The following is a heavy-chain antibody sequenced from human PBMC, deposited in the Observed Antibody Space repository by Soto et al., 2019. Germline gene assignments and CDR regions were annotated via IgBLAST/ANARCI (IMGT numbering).Heavy chain of an antibody. CDR3: ARHDIDCSGGICHRYFDY. CDR2: IYPGDSDI. V-gene: IGHV5-51*01. CDR1: GYSFSRYL. D-gene: IGHD2-15*01. J-gene: IGHJ4*02. Sequence: GEALKISCKGSGYSFSRYLIGWVRQMPGKGLEWMGIIYPGDSDIRYSPSFQGQVTISVDKSMSTAYLQWSSLKASDTAMYYCARHDIDCSGGICHRYFDYWGQGTL.